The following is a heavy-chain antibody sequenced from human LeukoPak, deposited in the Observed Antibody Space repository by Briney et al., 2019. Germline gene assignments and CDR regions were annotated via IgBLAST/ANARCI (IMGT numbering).Heavy chain of an antibody. D-gene: IGHD3-9*01. CDR2: INTNTGNP. V-gene: IGHV7-4-1*02. Sequence: ASVTVSCTASGYTFTNYTINWVRQAPGQGLEYMGRINTNTGNPTYAQGFTGRFVFSLDTSVTTTYLQINSLKAADTAVYYCTRGNDTTGYFTYWGQGTLVTVSS. J-gene: IGHJ4*02. CDR1: GYTFTNYT. CDR3: TRGNDTTGYFTY.